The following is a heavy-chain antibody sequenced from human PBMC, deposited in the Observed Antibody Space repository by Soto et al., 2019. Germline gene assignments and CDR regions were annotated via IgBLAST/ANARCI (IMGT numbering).Heavy chain of an antibody. Sequence: VKVSCKASGGTFSIYTISWVRQAPGQGLEWMGRVIPIFDVTSYAQRFQGRVTITADKSTTTAYMELSSLRSEDTAVYYCARDRDNSNWPNFDYWGQGTLVTVSS. J-gene: IGHJ4*02. V-gene: IGHV1-69*02. CDR1: GGTFSIYT. D-gene: IGHD6-13*01. CDR2: VIPIFDVT. CDR3: ARDRDNSNWPNFDY.